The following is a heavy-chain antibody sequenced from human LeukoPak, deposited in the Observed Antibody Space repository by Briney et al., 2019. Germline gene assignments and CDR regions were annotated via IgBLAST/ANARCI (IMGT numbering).Heavy chain of an antibody. J-gene: IGHJ4*02. CDR3: ARSRPALGTFDY. V-gene: IGHV1-69*05. D-gene: IGHD3-16*02. CDR1: GGTFSSYA. CDR2: IIPIFGTA. Sequence: SVKLSCKASGGTFSSYAISWVRQAPGQGLEWMGGIIPIFGTANYAQKFQGRVTITTDESTSTAYMELSSLRSEDTAVYYCARSRPALGTFDYWGQGTLVTVSS.